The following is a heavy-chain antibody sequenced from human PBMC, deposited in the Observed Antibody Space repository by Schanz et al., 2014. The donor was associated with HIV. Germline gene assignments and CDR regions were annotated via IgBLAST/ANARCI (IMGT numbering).Heavy chain of an antibody. CDR2: IKQDGSEK. V-gene: IGHV3-7*01. J-gene: IGHJ4*02. Sequence: VQLVESGGVVVQPGRSLRLSCAASGFTFSRYWMSWVRQAPGKGLEWVANIKQDGSEKYYVDSVKGRFTISRDNAKSSLYLQMNSLRVEDTAVYYCARLGIDTYYYDSSGYLPADYFDYWGQGTLVTVSP. CDR1: GFTFSRYW. CDR3: ARLGIDTYYYDSSGYLPADYFDY. D-gene: IGHD3-22*01.